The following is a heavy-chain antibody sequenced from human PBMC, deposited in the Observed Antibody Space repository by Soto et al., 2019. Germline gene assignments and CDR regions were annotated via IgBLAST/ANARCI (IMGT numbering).Heavy chain of an antibody. D-gene: IGHD1-26*01. CDR2: VQSNHVT. V-gene: IGHV3-23*01. CDR3: AKWLRGGSFYCDF. J-gene: IGHJ4*02. CDR1: GFTFGSYA. Sequence: TGGSLRLSCQVSGFTFGSYAMSWVRQAPGKGLEWVALVQSNHVTYYADSVRGRFTVSRDNSKNTVYLQMDSLRVEDTALYYCAKWLRGGSFYCDFWGQGAMVTVSS.